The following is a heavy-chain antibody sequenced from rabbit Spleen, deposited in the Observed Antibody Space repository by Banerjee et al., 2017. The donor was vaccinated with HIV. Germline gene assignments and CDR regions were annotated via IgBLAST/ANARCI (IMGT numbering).Heavy chain of an antibody. V-gene: IGHV1S40*01. Sequence: QSLEESGGDLVKPGASLTLTCTASGFSFSSGYDMCWVRQAPGKGLEWIACVYGGSSGSTYYASWAKGRFTISKTSSTTVTLQMTSLTAADTATYFCARDTGSSFSSYGMDLWGQGTLVTVS. CDR1: GFSFSSGYD. J-gene: IGHJ6*01. CDR3: ARDTGSSFSSYGMDL. D-gene: IGHD8-1*01. CDR2: VYGGSSGST.